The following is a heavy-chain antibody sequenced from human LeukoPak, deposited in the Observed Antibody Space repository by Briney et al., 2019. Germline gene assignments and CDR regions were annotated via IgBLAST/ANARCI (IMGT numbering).Heavy chain of an antibody. Sequence: PGRSLRLSCAASGFTFSSYGMHWVRQAPGKGLEWVAVIWYDGSNKYYADSVKGRFTISRDNSKNTLYLQMNSLRAEDTAVYYCASGPNYYDSSGYFPDYWGQGTLVTVSS. CDR2: IWYDGSNK. V-gene: IGHV3-33*01. CDR3: ASGPNYYDSSGYFPDY. CDR1: GFTFSSYG. J-gene: IGHJ4*02. D-gene: IGHD3-22*01.